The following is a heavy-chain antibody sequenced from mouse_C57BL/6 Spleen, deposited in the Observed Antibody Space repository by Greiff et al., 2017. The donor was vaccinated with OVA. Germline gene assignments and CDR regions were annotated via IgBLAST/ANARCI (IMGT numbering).Heavy chain of an antibody. D-gene: IGHD2-4*01. CDR3: ARYDYGWYFDV. J-gene: IGHJ1*03. Sequence: EVQLQQSGGGLVKPGGSLKLSCAASGFTFSDYGMHWVRQAPEKGLEWVAYISSGSSTIYYADTVKGRFTISRDNAKNTLFLQMTSLRSEDTAMYYCARYDYGWYFDVWGTGTTVTVSS. CDR1: GFTFSDYG. V-gene: IGHV5-17*01. CDR2: ISSGSSTI.